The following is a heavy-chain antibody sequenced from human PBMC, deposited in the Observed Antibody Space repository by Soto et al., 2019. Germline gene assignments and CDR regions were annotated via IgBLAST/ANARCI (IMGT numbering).Heavy chain of an antibody. J-gene: IGHJ5*02. CDR1: GYTFTSYD. CDR3: ARGRRPRNGYCISTSCYGWFDP. CDR2: MNPNSGNT. D-gene: IGHD2-2*03. Sequence: ASVKVSCKASGYTFTSYDINWVRQATGQGLEWMGWMNPNSGNTGYAQKFQGRVTMTRNTSISTAYMELSSLRSEDTAVYYCARGRRPRNGYCISTSCYGWFDPWGQGTLVTVSS. V-gene: IGHV1-8*01.